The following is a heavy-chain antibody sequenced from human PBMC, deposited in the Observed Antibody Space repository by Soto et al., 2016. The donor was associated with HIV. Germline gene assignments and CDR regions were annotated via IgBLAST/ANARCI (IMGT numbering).Heavy chain of an antibody. CDR1: GGSITTNTW. CDR3: SRRVGWEPLYRTFPSTTFXLDS. V-gene: IGHV4-4*02. D-gene: IGHD1-26*01. J-gene: IGHJ6*02. CDR2: IFHSGST. Sequence: QVQMRESGPGLVKPSGTLSLSCAVSGGSITTNTWWTWVRQPPGKGLEWIGEIFHSGSTTYTPSLKNRVTISVDKSKNQFSLKLTSVTAADTAVYYCSRRVGWEPLYRTFPSTTFXLDSWGQGTTVTVSS.